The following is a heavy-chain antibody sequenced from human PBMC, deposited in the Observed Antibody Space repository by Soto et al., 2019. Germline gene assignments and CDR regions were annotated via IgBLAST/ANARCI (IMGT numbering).Heavy chain of an antibody. D-gene: IGHD2-2*02. CDR3: AKPPPYTTDDTFDI. Sequence: EVQLLESGGGLVQPGGSLTLSCAASRFTLRSYVMTWVRQAPGKGLEWVSGISASGDITYYADSVKGRFTISRDNFRDTLYLQMNSLTAEDTAVYYCAKPPPYTTDDTFDIWGQGTMVTVSS. J-gene: IGHJ3*02. CDR1: RFTLRSYV. V-gene: IGHV3-23*01. CDR2: ISASGDIT.